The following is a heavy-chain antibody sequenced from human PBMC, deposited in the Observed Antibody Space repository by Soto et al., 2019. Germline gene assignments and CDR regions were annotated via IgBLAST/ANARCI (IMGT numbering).Heavy chain of an antibody. CDR3: AKEPTAAGPYYFDY. V-gene: IGHV6-1*01. J-gene: IGHJ4*02. D-gene: IGHD6-13*01. Sequence: SQTLSLTCAISGDSVSSNSAAWNCIRQSPSRGLEWLGRTYYRSKWYNDYAVSVKSRITINPDTSKNQFSLQLNSVTPEDTAVYYCAKEPTAAGPYYFDYWGQGTLVTVSS. CDR1: GDSVSSNSAA. CDR2: TYYRSKWYN.